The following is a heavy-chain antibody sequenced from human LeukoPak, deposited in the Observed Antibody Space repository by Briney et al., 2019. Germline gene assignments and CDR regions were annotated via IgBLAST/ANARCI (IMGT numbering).Heavy chain of an antibody. J-gene: IGHJ5*02. Sequence: GGSLRLSCAASGFTFSSYGMHWVRQAPGKGLEWVAFIRYDGSNKYYADSVKGRFTISRDNSKNTLYLQMNSPRAEDTAVYYCAKDRSAEYSWFDPWGQGTLVTVSS. V-gene: IGHV3-30*02. CDR3: AKDRSAEYSWFDP. CDR2: IRYDGSNK. CDR1: GFTFSSYG.